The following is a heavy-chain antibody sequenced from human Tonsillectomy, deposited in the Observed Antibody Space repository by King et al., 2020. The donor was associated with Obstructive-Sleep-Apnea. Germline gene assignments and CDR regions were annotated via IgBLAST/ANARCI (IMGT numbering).Heavy chain of an antibody. CDR2: IRSKAYGGTT. J-gene: IGHJ4*02. V-gene: IGHV3-49*03. CDR1: GFTFGDYA. Sequence: VQLVESGGGLVQPGRSLRLSCTASGFTFGDYAMSWFRQAPGKGLEWVGFIRSKAYGGTTEYAASVKGRFNISRDDSKSIAYLQMNSLKTEDTAVYYCTRFREMIVVVIGYDYWGQGTLVTVSS. D-gene: IGHD3-22*01. CDR3: TRFREMIVVVIGYDY.